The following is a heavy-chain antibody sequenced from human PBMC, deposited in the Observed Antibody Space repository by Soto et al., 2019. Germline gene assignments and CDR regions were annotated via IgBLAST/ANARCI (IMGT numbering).Heavy chain of an antibody. D-gene: IGHD3-22*01. CDR3: AKDYNYYYDSSGVDV. Sequence: PGGSLRLSCAASGFTFSSYGMHWVRQAPGKGLEWVAVISYDGSNKYYADSVKGRFTISRDNSKNTLYLQMNSLRAEDTAVYYCAKDYNYYYDSSGVDVWGQGTTVTVSS. V-gene: IGHV3-30*18. CDR1: GFTFSSYG. J-gene: IGHJ6*02. CDR2: ISYDGSNK.